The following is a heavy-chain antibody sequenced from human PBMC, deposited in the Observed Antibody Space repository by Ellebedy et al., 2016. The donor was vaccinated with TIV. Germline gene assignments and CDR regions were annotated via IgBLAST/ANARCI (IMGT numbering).Heavy chain of an antibody. CDR2: MNQVGSEK. V-gene: IGHV3-7*03. Sequence: GESLKISCAASGFTFTTYWMSWVRQAPGKGLEWVANMNQVGSEKYYVDSVKGRFTISRDNAQNSLYLHMNILRAEDTAVYYCARDPNSPGDTGYGDYWGQGVVVTVST. D-gene: IGHD5-12*01. CDR1: GFTFTTYW. CDR3: ARDPNSPGDTGYGDY. J-gene: IGHJ4*02.